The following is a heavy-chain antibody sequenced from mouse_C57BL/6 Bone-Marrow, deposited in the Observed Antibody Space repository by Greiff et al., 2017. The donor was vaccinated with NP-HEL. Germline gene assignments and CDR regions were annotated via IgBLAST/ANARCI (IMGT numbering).Heavy chain of an antibody. CDR3: ARSGYDDYDGGSYAMDY. CDR2: IYWDDDK. CDR1: GFSLSTSGMG. V-gene: IGHV8-12*01. Sequence: QVTLKVSGPGILQSSQTLSLTCSFSGFSLSTSGMGVSWIRQPSGKGLEWLAHIYWDDDKRYNPSLKSRLTISKDTSRNQVFLKITSVDTADTATYYCARSGYDDYDGGSYAMDYWGQGTSVTVSS. D-gene: IGHD2-4*01. J-gene: IGHJ4*01.